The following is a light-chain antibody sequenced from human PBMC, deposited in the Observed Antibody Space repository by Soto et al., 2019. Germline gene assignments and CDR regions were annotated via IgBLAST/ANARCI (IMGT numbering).Light chain of an antibody. Sequence: QSVLTQPASVSASPGQSITISCIGTSSDVGNYNLVSWYQQHPGKAPTLMIFEGTKRPSGVSNRFSGSRSGNTASLTISGLQAEDEADYYCCSFAGGPYVFGTGTKLTVL. V-gene: IGLV2-23*01. CDR2: EGT. CDR1: SSDVGNYNL. CDR3: CSFAGGPYV. J-gene: IGLJ1*01.